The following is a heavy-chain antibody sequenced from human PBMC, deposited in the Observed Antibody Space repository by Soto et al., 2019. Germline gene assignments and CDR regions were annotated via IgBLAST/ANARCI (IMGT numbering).Heavy chain of an antibody. CDR2: IYYSGST. CDR3: AREYSSSWYHWFDP. J-gene: IGHJ5*02. D-gene: IGHD6-13*01. Sequence: SETLSLTCTVSGGSISSGGYYWSWIRQHPGKGLEWIGYIYYSGSTYYNPSLKSRVTISVDTSKNQFSLKLSSVTAADTAVYYCAREYSSSWYHWFDPWGQGTLVTVSS. CDR1: GGSISSGGYY. V-gene: IGHV4-31*03.